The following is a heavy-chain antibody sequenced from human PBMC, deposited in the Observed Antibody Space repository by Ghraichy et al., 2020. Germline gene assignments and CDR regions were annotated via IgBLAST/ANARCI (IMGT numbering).Heavy chain of an antibody. D-gene: IGHD3-16*02. J-gene: IGHJ6*03. Sequence: GGSLRLSCAASGFTFSSYWMSWVRQAPGKGLEWVANIKQDGSEKYYVDSVKGRFTISRDNAKNSLYLQMNSLRAKDTAVYYCARGGPLYYYYYYYMDVWGKGTTVTVSS. CDR3: ARGGPLYYYYYYYMDV. V-gene: IGHV3-7*03. CDR1: GFTFSSYW. CDR2: IKQDGSEK.